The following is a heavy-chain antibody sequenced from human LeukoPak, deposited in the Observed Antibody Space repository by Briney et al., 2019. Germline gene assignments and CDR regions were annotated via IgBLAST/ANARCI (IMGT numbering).Heavy chain of an antibody. CDR3: ARATGDWFDP. J-gene: IGHJ5*02. CDR2: INSDGSST. V-gene: IGHV3-74*01. CDR1: GFTFSSYW. Sequence: GGSLRLSCAASGFTFSSYWMHWVRQAPGKGPVWVSRINSDGSSTSYADSVKGRFTISRDNAKNTLYLQMNSLRAEDTAVYYCARATGDWFDPWGQGTLVTVSS. D-gene: IGHD7-27*01.